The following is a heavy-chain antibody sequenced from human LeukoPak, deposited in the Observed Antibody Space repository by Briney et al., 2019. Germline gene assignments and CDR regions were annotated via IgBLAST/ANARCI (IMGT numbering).Heavy chain of an antibody. CDR2: IRYDGSNK. D-gene: IGHD6-13*01. Sequence: GGSLRLSCAASGFTFCSYGMHWVRQAPGKGLEWVAFIRYDGSNKYYADSVKGRFTISRDNSKNTLYLQMNSLRAEDTAVYYCARGGIAAAGDFVYWGQGTLVTVSA. CDR1: GFTFCSYG. CDR3: ARGGIAAAGDFVY. V-gene: IGHV3-30*02. J-gene: IGHJ4*02.